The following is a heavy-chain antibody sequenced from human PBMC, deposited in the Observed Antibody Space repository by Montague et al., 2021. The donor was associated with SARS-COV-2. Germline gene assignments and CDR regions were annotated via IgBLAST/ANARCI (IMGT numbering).Heavy chain of an antibody. J-gene: IGHJ6*02. CDR2: IWYDGSNK. V-gene: IGHV3-33*01. CDR1: GFTFSSYG. D-gene: IGHD2-15*01. Sequence: SLILSCAASGFTFSSYGMHWVRQAPGKGLEWVAVIWYDGSNKYYADSVKGRFTISRDNSKNTLYLQMNSLRAEDTAVYYCARILSYYYGMDVWGQGTMVTVSS. CDR3: ARILSYYYGMDV.